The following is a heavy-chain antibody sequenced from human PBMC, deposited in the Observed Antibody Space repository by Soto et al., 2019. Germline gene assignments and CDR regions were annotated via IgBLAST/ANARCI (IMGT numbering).Heavy chain of an antibody. Sequence: QLQLRESGSGLVKPSQTLSLTCTVSGDSISSGGYSWNWIRQPPGKGLEWIGYIYHSGGTDYNPALKSRVTITVDSSNHQFSLELRSVTAADTAVYYCARDSRSGYYLEYWGQGTLVTVSS. J-gene: IGHJ4*02. CDR2: IYHSGGT. CDR1: GDSISSGGYS. V-gene: IGHV4-30-2*01. CDR3: ARDSRSGYYLEY. D-gene: IGHD3-22*01.